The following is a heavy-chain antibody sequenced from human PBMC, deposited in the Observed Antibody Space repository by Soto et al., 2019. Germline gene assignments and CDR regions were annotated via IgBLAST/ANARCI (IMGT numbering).Heavy chain of an antibody. V-gene: IGHV4-4*02. CDR2: IYHSGSA. Sequence: QVQLQESGPGLVKPSGTLSLTCAVSGGSVSSSNWWSWVRQSPGKGLEWMGEIYHSGSAHYNPSLTSRATIALDKSKNQFSLMLTSVTAADTAVYYCARVPGVVVSADDAFDIWGPGTRVIVSS. CDR3: ARVPGVVVSADDAFDI. J-gene: IGHJ3*02. D-gene: IGHD2-21*02. CDR1: GGSVSSSNW.